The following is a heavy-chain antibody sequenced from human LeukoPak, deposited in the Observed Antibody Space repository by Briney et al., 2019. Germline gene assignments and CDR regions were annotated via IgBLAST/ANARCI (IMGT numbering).Heavy chain of an antibody. CDR2: IIPIFGTA. V-gene: IGHV1-69*06. Sequence: SVKVSCKASGGTVSRYPISWVRQAPGQGLEWMGGIIPIFGTANYAQKFQGRVTITADKSTSTAYMELSSLRSEDTAVYYCARDYGGNGVYWGQGTLVTVSS. J-gene: IGHJ4*02. CDR3: ARDYGGNGVY. D-gene: IGHD4-23*01. CDR1: GGTVSRYP.